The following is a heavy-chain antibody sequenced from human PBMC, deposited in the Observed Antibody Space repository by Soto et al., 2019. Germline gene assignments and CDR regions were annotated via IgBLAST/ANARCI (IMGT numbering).Heavy chain of an antibody. D-gene: IGHD2-21*01. CDR3: ARGYGYLIDY. CDR2: MNTDGRVK. V-gene: IGHV3-7*01. J-gene: IGHJ4*02. Sequence: PGGSLRLSCAASGFTFSASWMNWVRQTPGKGPEWVANMNTDGRVKNYAESVRGRFTISRDNAKNSLYLQMNSLRAEDTAVYSCARGYGYLIDYWGQGTPVTVSS. CDR1: GFTFSASW.